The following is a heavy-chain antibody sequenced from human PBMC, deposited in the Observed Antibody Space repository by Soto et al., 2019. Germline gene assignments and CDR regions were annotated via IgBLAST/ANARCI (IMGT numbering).Heavy chain of an antibody. J-gene: IGHJ3*02. CDR1: GGTFSSYA. CDR2: IIPIFGTA. D-gene: IGHD3-22*01. Sequence: RASVKVSCKASGGTFSSYAISWVRQAPGQGLEWMGGIIPIFGTANYAQKFQGRVTITADESTSTAYMELGSLRSEDTAVYYCARERVDYYDSSGYPDAFDIWXQGTMVTVSS. V-gene: IGHV1-69*13. CDR3: ARERVDYYDSSGYPDAFDI.